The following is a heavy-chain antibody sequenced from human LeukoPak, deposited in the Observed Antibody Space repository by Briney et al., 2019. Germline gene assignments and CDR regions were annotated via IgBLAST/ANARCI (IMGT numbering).Heavy chain of an antibody. CDR1: GGSFSGYY. CDR2: INHSGST. V-gene: IGHV4-34*01. J-gene: IGHJ4*02. Sequence: SETLSLTCAVYGGSFSGYYWSWIRQPPGKGLEWIGEINHSGSTNYNPSLKSRVTISVETSKNQFSLKLSSVTAADTAVYYCARGIYFDYWGQGTLVTVSS. CDR3: ARGIYFDY.